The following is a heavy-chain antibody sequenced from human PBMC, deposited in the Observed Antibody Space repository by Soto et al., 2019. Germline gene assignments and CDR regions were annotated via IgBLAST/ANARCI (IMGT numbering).Heavy chain of an antibody. CDR1: GGTFSSYA. Sequence: GASVKVSGKASGGTFSSYAISWVRQAPGQGLEWMGGIIPIFGTANYAQKFQGRVTITADESTSTAYMELSSLRSEDTAVYYCARDRLDYYDSSGYQVYWFDPWGQGTLVTVSS. V-gene: IGHV1-69*13. D-gene: IGHD3-22*01. CDR2: IIPIFGTA. J-gene: IGHJ5*02. CDR3: ARDRLDYYDSSGYQVYWFDP.